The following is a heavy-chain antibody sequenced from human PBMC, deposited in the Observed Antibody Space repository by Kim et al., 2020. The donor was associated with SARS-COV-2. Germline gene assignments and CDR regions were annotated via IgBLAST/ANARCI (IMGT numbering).Heavy chain of an antibody. Sequence: YADAVKSRFTSCRDNSRNALYLQMNSLRAEDTAVYYCTKPLKGYYYYGLDVWGQGTTVTVSS. CDR3: TKPLKGYYYYGLDV. J-gene: IGHJ6*02. V-gene: IGHV3-23*01.